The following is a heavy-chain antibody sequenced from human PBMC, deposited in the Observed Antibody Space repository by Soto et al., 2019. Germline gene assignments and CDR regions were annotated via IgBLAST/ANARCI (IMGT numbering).Heavy chain of an antibody. CDR1: GGTFSSYA. J-gene: IGHJ5*02. D-gene: IGHD3-9*01. CDR3: ARGPTYDILTGYQKYNWFDP. V-gene: IGHV1-69*13. Sequence: GASVKVSCKASGGTFSSYAISWVRQAPGQGLEWMGGIIPIFGTANYAQKFQGRVTITADESTSTAYMELSSLRSEDTAVYYCARGPTYDILTGYQKYNWFDPWGQGTLVTVSS. CDR2: IIPIFGTA.